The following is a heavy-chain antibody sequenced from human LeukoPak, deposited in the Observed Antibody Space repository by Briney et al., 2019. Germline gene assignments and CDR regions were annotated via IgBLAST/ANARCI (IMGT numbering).Heavy chain of an antibody. D-gene: IGHD3-22*01. CDR3: ARDLYYDSSGYLGY. CDR2: ISPSGDIT. V-gene: IGHV3-48*04. J-gene: IGHJ4*02. CDR1: GFTFSNHG. Sequence: GGTLRLSCAASGFTFSNHGMNWVRQAPGKGLEWVSGISPSGDITYYADSVKGRFTISRDNAKNSLYLQMNSLRAEDTAVYYCARDLYYDSSGYLGYWGQGTLVTVSS.